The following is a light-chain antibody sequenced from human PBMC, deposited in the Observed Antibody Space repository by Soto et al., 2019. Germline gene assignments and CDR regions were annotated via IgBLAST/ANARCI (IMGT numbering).Light chain of an antibody. J-gene: IGLJ1*01. V-gene: IGLV2-23*01. Sequence: QSVLTQPASVSGSPGQSITISCTGTSSDVGSYNLVSWYQQHPGKAPKLMIYEGSKRPSGVSNRFSGSKSGNTASLTISGLQAEDEADYYCCSYAGGTAVLGTGTKVTVL. CDR3: CSYAGGTAV. CDR1: SSDVGSYNL. CDR2: EGS.